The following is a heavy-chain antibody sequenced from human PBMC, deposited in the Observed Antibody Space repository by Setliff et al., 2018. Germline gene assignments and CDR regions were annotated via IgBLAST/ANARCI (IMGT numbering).Heavy chain of an antibody. V-gene: IGHV1-2*06. J-gene: IGHJ4*02. Sequence: ASVKVSCKAYGYTFTDYYVHWVRQAPGQGLEWVGRINPNSGGTDDAQKFQGRVTMTTDTSINTAYMELSSLRSEDTAVYYCARGTGTYSDLDYWGQGTLVTVSS. CDR3: ARGTGTYSDLDY. CDR1: GYTFTDYY. CDR2: INPNSGGT. D-gene: IGHD1-26*01.